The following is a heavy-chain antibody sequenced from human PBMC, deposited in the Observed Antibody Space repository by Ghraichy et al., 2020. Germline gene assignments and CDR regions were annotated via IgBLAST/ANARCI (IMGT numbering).Heavy chain of an antibody. J-gene: IGHJ4*02. CDR2: INHSGST. V-gene: IGHV4-34*01. Sequence: SETLSLTCAVYGGSFSGYYWSWIRQPPGKGLEWIGEINHSGSTNYNPSLKSRVTISVDTSKNQFSLKLSSVTAADTAVYYCARGEIAARDFDYWGQGTLVTVSS. CDR3: ARGEIAARDFDY. D-gene: IGHD6-6*01. CDR1: GGSFSGYY.